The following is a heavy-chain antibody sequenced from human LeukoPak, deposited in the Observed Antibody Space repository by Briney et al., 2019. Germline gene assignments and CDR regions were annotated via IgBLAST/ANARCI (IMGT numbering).Heavy chain of an antibody. J-gene: IGHJ4*02. CDR3: ARGVYCSRTSCYIDY. CDR1: GYTFTSYG. CDR2: ISAYSGGT. D-gene: IGHD2-2*02. Sequence: ASVKVSCKASGYTFTSYGISWVRQAPGQGLEWMGWISAYSGGTNYAQKFQGRVTMTRDTSISTVYMELSGLRSDDTAVYYCARGVYCSRTSCYIDYWGQGTLVTVSS. V-gene: IGHV1-2*02.